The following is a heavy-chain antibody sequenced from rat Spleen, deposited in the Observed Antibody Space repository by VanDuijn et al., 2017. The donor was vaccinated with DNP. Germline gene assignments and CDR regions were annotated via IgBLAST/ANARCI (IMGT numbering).Heavy chain of an antibody. CDR1: GFTLSSYW. Sequence: EVQLVETGGGLVQPGRSLRLSCVGSGFTLSSYWMYLIRQAPGKGLEWIASIGYQGSGIYYGASVRGRFAVSRDDADNTLYLQMNRLTSEDTATYYCAVTAAISTSRGNWFGNWGQGTLVTVSS. CDR2: IGYQGSGI. J-gene: IGHJ3*01. CDR3: AVTAAISTSRGNWFGN. V-gene: IGHV5-58*01. D-gene: IGHD1-2*01.